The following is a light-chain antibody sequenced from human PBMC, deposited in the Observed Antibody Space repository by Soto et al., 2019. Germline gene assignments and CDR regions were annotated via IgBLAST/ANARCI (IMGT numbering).Light chain of an antibody. J-gene: IGKJ1*01. V-gene: IGKV3-20*01. CDR1: QSVNSGY. CDR2: GAS. CDR3: QQYGTSPRT. Sequence: EIVLTQSPGTLSLSPGERATLSCRASQSVNSGYLAWYQQKPGQAPRLLIHGASSRATGIPDRFSGSGSGTDFSLTISRLEPEDFAVYYCQQYGTSPRTFGQGTKVDI.